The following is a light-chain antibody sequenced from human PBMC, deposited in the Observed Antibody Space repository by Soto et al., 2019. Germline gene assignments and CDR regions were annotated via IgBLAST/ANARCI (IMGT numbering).Light chain of an antibody. CDR3: SSYTRSSTFEV. CDR1: SSDVGGYNY. V-gene: IGLV2-14*01. CDR2: DVS. Sequence: QSALTQPASVSGSPGQSITISCTGTSSDVGGYNYVSWYQQYPGKAPKVVIYDVSNRLSGVSNRFSGSKSGNTASLTISGLQAEDEADYYCSSYTRSSTFEVFGTGTKLTVL. J-gene: IGLJ1*01.